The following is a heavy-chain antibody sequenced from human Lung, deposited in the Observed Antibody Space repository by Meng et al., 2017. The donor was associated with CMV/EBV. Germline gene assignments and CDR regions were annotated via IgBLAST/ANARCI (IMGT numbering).Heavy chain of an antibody. CDR3: AAGGQQLEYYFDY. J-gene: IGHJ4*02. CDR1: GGTFSSYA. V-gene: IGHV1-69*05. D-gene: IGHD6-13*01. Sequence: SXXVSCKASGGTFSSYAISWVRQAPGQGLEWMGGIIPIFGTANYAQKFQGRVTITTDESTSTAYMELSSLRSEDTAVYYCAAGGQQLEYYFDYWGQGNXVNCSS. CDR2: IIPIFGTA.